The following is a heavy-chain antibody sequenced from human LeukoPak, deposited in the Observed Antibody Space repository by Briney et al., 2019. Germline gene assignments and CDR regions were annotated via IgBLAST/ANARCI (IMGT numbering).Heavy chain of an antibody. CDR3: ARTIPLYCSSTSCYKGATAMVLDAFDI. CDR1: GFSVSSNY. J-gene: IGHJ3*02. Sequence: GGSLRLSCAASGFSVSSNYMSWVRQAPGKGLEWVSIIYTGGSIDYGDSVKGRFTTSGDNSKNTLSLQMSSLRAEDTAVYYCARTIPLYCSSTSCYKGATAMVLDAFDIWGQGTMVTVSS. CDR2: IYTGGSI. D-gene: IGHD2-2*02. V-gene: IGHV3-53*01.